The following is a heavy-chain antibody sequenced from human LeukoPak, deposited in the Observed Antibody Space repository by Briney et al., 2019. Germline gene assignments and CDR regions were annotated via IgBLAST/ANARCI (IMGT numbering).Heavy chain of an antibody. Sequence: TSETLSLTCTVSGVSIRGYYWTWIRQPPGKGLEWIGCVYYSGGTYYNPSLKSRVTMSLDTSKNQFSLKLSSLTAADTAVYYCVSTLGELSLYLDYWGQGTLVTVSS. CDR1: GVSIRGYY. D-gene: IGHD3-16*02. CDR2: VYYSGGT. CDR3: VSTLGELSLYLDY. J-gene: IGHJ4*02. V-gene: IGHV4-59*01.